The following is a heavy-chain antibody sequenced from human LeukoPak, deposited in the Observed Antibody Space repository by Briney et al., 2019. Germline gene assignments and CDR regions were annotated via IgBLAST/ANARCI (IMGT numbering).Heavy chain of an antibody. CDR1: GYTLTELS. J-gene: IGHJ6*02. Sequence: SVKVSCKVSGYTLTELSMHWVRQAPGKGLEWMGGFDPEDGETIYAQKFQGRVTMTEDTSTDTAYMELSSLRSEDTAVYYCATAPLYCSGGSCYSRGGFYYYYYGMDVWGQGTTVTVSS. V-gene: IGHV1-24*01. CDR2: FDPEDGET. D-gene: IGHD2-15*01. CDR3: ATAPLYCSGGSCYSRGGFYYYYYGMDV.